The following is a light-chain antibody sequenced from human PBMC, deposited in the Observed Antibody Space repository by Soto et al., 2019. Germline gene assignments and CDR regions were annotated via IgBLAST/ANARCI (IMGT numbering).Light chain of an antibody. J-gene: IGLJ1*01. CDR2: AVS. CDR3: ISYTGTYTGV. Sequence: QSVLTQPASVSGSPGQSITISCSGTSSDIGSYNHVAWYQQFPGKSPKLMIYAVSDRPSGVSDRFSGSKSGITASLTISGLQTEDEADYYCISYTGTYTGVFGTGTKVTVL. CDR1: SSDIGSYNH. V-gene: IGLV2-14*03.